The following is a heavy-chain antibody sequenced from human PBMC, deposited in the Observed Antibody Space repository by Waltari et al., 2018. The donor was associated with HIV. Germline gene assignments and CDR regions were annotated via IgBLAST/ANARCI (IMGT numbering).Heavy chain of an antibody. Sequence: EVQLVESGGGLVKPGGSLRLSCAASGFTIRTHNMNRVRQAPGKGLEWVSSISSVGSYIYYPDSFKGRFTISRDNAKNSLYLQMNSLRAEDTAVYYCAGGGYDYAWGTYRPFDYWGQGTLVTVSS. D-gene: IGHD3-16*02. J-gene: IGHJ4*02. CDR1: GFTIRTHN. CDR2: ISSVGSYI. CDR3: AGGGYDYAWGTYRPFDY. V-gene: IGHV3-21*03.